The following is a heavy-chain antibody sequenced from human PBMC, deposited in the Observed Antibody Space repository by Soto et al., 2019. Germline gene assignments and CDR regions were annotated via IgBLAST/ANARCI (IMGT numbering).Heavy chain of an antibody. CDR1: GFTFSSYA. CDR3: AKDLSSGYYYSYYYGMDV. J-gene: IGHJ6*02. D-gene: IGHD3-22*01. V-gene: IGHV3-23*01. Sequence: GGSLRMGCEAAGFTFSSYAMSCIRQAPGKWLEWVSAISGSGGSTYYADSVKGRFTISRDNSKNTLYLQMNSLRAEDTAVYYCAKDLSSGYYYSYYYGMDVWGQGTAVTVSS. CDR2: ISGSGGST.